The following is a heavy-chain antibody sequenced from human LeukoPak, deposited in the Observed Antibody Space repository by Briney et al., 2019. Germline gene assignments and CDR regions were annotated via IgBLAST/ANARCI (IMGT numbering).Heavy chain of an antibody. V-gene: IGHV3-11*01. J-gene: IGHJ4*02. CDR2: ISSSGSTI. Sequence: GGSLRLSCAASGFTFSDYYVSWIRQAPGKGLEWVSYISSSGSTIYYADSVKGRFTISRDNAKNSLYLQMNSLRAEDTAVYYCARGRTGVVVVAAPFFDYWGQGTLVTVSS. CDR3: ARGRTGVVVVAAPFFDY. CDR1: GFTFSDYY. D-gene: IGHD2-15*01.